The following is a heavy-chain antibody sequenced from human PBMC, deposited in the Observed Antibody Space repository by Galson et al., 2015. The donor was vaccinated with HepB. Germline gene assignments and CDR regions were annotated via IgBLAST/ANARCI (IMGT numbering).Heavy chain of an antibody. V-gene: IGHV1-24*01. CDR3: PVGGSIPNPYYYFYLDV. Sequence: SVKVSCKVSGYPLTQLPMHWVRQAPGRGLEWVGCFDPDDGDRVYAQRFQGRVTMTEDTSTDTAYMELRSLRSEETAVYYCPVGGSIPNPYYYFYLDVWGKGTTVTVSS. J-gene: IGHJ6*03. CDR1: GYPLTQLP. CDR2: FDPDDGDR. D-gene: IGHD3-16*01.